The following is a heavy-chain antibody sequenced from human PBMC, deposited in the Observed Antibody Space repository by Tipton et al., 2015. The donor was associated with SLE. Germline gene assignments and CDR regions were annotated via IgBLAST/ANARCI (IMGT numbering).Heavy chain of an antibody. CDR3: ARVGPFGVVGFDY. Sequence: TLSLTCTVSGASISSGSYYWSWVRQPAGKGLEWIGYIYTSGSTNYNPSLKSRVTISVDTSKNQFSLKLSSVTAADTAVYYCARVGPFGVVGFDYWGQGTLVTVSS. V-gene: IGHV4-61*09. D-gene: IGHD3-3*01. J-gene: IGHJ4*02. CDR2: IYTSGST. CDR1: GASISSGSYY.